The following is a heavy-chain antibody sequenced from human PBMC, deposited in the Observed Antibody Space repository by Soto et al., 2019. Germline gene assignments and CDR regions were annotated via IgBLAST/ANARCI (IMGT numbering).Heavy chain of an antibody. CDR1: GFTFSSYS. J-gene: IGHJ6*02. D-gene: IGHD6-19*01. V-gene: IGHV3-48*04. Sequence: GGSLRLSCAASGFTFSSYSMNWVRQAPGKGLEWVSYISSSSTIYYADSVKGRFTISRDNAKNSLYLQMNSLRAEDTAVYYCARDCRSGWFLHGMDVWGQGTTVTVS. CDR2: ISSSSTI. CDR3: ARDCRSGWFLHGMDV.